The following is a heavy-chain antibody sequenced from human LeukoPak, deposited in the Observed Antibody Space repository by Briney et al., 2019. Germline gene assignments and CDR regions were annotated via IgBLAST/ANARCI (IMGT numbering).Heavy chain of an antibody. V-gene: IGHV4-59*08. CDR1: GGSISSYY. J-gene: IGHJ6*03. CDR2: IYYSGST. Sequence: SETLSLTCTVSGGSISSYYWSWIRQPPGKGLEWIGYIYYSGSTNYNPSLKSRVTISLDTSKNHFSLRLSSVTAADTAVYYCVRSPNYYYMDVWGKGTTVTVSS. CDR3: VRSPNYYYMDV.